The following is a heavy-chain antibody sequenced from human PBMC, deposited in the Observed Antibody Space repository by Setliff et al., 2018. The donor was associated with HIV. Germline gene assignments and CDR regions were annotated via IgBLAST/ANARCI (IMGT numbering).Heavy chain of an antibody. CDR2: VYTTGSA. J-gene: IGHJ4*02. Sequence: SETLSLTCTVSGASFIRSRYYWSWIRQPAGKGLEWIGHVYTTGSAGYNPSLESRVTILEALSKNQFSLNLDSVTAADTAVYFCARALAGDSGWNYFDLWGPGTLVTVS. D-gene: IGHD6-19*01. CDR1: GASFIRSRYY. CDR3: ARALAGDSGWNYFDL. V-gene: IGHV4-61*09.